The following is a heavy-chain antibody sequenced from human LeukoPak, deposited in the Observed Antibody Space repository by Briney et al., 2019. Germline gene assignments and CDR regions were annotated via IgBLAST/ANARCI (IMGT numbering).Heavy chain of an antibody. CDR1: GGSISSSNW. J-gene: IGHJ4*02. D-gene: IGHD3-3*01. CDR2: IYHSGST. CDR3: AGKYDFWSGYSY. Sequence: SGTLSLTCAVSGGSISSSNWWSWVRQPPGKGLEWIGEIYHSGSTYYNPSLKSRVTISVDTSKNQFSLKLSSVTAADTAVYYCAGKYDFWSGYSYWGQGTLVTVSS. V-gene: IGHV4-4*02.